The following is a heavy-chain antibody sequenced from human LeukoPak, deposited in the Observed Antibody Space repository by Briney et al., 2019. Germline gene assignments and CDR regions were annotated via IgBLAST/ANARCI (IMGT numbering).Heavy chain of an antibody. CDR1: GGTFSSYT. V-gene: IGHV1-69*02. Sequence: ASVKVSCKASGGTFSSYTISWVLQAPGQGLEWMGRIIPILGIANYAQKFQGRVTITADKSTSTAYMELSSLRSEDTAVYYCARSSGSYYGFDYWGQGTLVTVSS. D-gene: IGHD1-26*01. CDR3: ARSSGSYYGFDY. CDR2: IIPILGIA. J-gene: IGHJ4*02.